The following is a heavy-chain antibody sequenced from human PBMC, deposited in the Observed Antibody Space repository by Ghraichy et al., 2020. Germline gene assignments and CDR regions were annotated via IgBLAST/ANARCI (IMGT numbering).Heavy chain of an antibody. J-gene: IGHJ6*02. CDR1: DGSISSSSYY. CDR2: IYYSGST. V-gene: IGHV4-39*01. D-gene: IGHD3-22*01. Sequence: SETLSLTCTVSDGSISSSSYYWGWIRQPPGKGLEWIGSIYYSGSTYYNPSLKSRVTISVDTSKNQFSLKLSSVTAADTAVYYCARHLGHYYDSSGSEEYYYYYYGMDVWGQGTTVTVSS. CDR3: ARHLGHYYDSSGSEEYYYYYYGMDV.